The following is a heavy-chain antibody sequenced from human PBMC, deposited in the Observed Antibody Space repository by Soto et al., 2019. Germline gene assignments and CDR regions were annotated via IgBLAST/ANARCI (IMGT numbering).Heavy chain of an antibody. CDR1: GGTFSSYA. Sequence: QVQLVQSGAEVKKPGSSEKVSCKASGGTFSSYAISWVRQAPGQGLEWMGGIIPIFGTANYAQKFQGRVTITADKSTSTAYMELSRLRSEDTAVYYCARDITYYDILTCYNYYYYGMDVWGQVTTVTVSS. CDR2: IIPIFGTA. CDR3: ARDITYYDILTCYNYYYYGMDV. D-gene: IGHD3-9*01. V-gene: IGHV1-69*06. J-gene: IGHJ6*02.